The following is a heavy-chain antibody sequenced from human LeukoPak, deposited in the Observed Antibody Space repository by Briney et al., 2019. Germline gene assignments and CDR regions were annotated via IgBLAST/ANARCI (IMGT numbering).Heavy chain of an antibody. V-gene: IGHV1-2*02. J-gene: IGHJ1*01. CDR1: GYTFTGYY. Sequence: GASVKVSCKASGYTFTGYYMHWVRQAPGQGLEWMGWINPNSGGTNYAQKFQGRVTMTRDTSISTAYMELSRLRSDDTAVYYCARGKMVTATACFQHWGQGTLVTVSS. D-gene: IGHD2-21*02. CDR2: INPNSGGT. CDR3: ARGKMVTATACFQH.